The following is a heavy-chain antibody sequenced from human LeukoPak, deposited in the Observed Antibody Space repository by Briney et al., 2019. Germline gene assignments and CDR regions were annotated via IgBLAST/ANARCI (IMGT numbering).Heavy chain of an antibody. CDR2: ISYDGNNK. CDR3: AKKSNGLWWQPSTNECFQH. Sequence: GGSLRLSRADSGFSFSSYGMHWVRPAPGKGLEWVAVISYDGNNKYYEDFLKCRFTISRDNSKNTLYLQMNCLRAEDTAVYYCAKKSNGLWWQPSTNECFQHWGQGTLVTVSS. J-gene: IGHJ1*01. V-gene: IGHV3-30*18. CDR1: GFSFSSYG. D-gene: IGHD4/OR15-4a*01.